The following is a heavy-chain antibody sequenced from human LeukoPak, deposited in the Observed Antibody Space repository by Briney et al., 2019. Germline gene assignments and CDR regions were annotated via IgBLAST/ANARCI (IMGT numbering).Heavy chain of an antibody. CDR1: GFVFSGNS. V-gene: IGHV3-48*04. J-gene: IGHJ4*02. CDR3: ATSGYSNIDY. CDR2: ISSSSSTI. Sequence: PGGSLRLSCAASGFVFSGNSMIWVRQAPGKGLEWVSYISSSSSTIYYADSLKGRFTISRDNAKNSLYLQMNSLRAEDTAVYYCATSGYSNIDYWGQGTLVTVSS. D-gene: IGHD4-11*01.